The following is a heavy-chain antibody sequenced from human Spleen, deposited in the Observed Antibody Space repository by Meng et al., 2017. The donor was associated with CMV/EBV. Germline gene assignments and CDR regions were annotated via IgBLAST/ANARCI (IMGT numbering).Heavy chain of an antibody. CDR3: AKAGGYCSSVSCSRFDP. CDR2: IRYDGSNK. D-gene: IGHD2-2*01. Sequence: GESLKISCAASGFTFRNYAIHWVRQAPGKGLEWVAFIRYDGSNKYYADSVKGRFTISRDNSKNTLSLQMNSLRPEDTAVYYCAKAGGYCSSVSCSRFDPWGQGTPVTVSS. J-gene: IGHJ5*02. V-gene: IGHV3-30*02. CDR1: GFTFRNYA.